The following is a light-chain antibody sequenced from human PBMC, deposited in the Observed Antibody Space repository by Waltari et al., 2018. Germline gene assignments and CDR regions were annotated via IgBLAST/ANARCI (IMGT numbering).Light chain of an antibody. J-gene: IGLJ3*02. CDR1: SSNIGTNT. Sequence: QSVLTQPPSASGTPGQRVTISCSGSSSNIGTNTVNWYVQLPGMAPKLLICSEDKRPSGVPDRISGSKSGTSASLAISVLQSEDEADYYCATWDDGLNGPEFGGGTKLTVL. CDR3: ATWDDGLNGPE. V-gene: IGLV1-44*01. CDR2: SED.